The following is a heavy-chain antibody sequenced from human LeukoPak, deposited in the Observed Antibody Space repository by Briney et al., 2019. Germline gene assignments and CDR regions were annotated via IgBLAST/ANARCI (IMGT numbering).Heavy chain of an antibody. CDR3: TRDKIVGPTTLDY. Sequence: GGSLRLSCAASGFTFSGYWMSWVRQTPEKGLEWVANIKQDGYEEYYVDSVKGRFTNSRDNAKNSLYLQMNSLRADDTAVYYCTRDKIVGPTTLDYWGQGTLVTVSS. J-gene: IGHJ4*02. V-gene: IGHV3-7*01. CDR1: GFTFSGYW. CDR2: IKQDGYEE. D-gene: IGHD1-26*01.